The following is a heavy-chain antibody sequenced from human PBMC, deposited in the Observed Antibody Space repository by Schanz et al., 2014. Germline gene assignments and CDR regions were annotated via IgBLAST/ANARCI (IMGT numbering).Heavy chain of an antibody. D-gene: IGHD6-13*01. CDR3: ARGYSNIWSPMAY. V-gene: IGHV3-7*01. CDR2: IKQDGSEK. J-gene: IGHJ4*02. Sequence: EVQLVESGGGLVQPGGSLRLSCAASGFTFSRYWMSWVRQAPGKGLQWVANIKQDGSEKYYVDSVKGRFTITRDIAKNSLSLQMNSLRAEDTAVYYCARGYSNIWSPMAYWGQGTLVAVSS. CDR1: GFTFSRYW.